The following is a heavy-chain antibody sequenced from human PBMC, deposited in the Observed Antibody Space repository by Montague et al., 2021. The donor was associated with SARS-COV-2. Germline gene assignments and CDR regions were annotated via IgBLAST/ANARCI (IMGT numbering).Heavy chain of an antibody. Sequence: IYYSGTTYHDPSLKIRLTISIDTSKNQFSLQLSSVTAADTAVYYCARGLPYQMVAGAIPNDSMEVWGQGTTGTVSS. CDR3: ARGLPYQMVAGAIPNDSMEV. D-gene: IGHD1-1*01. CDR2: IYYSGTT. V-gene: IGHV4-31*02. J-gene: IGHJ6*02.